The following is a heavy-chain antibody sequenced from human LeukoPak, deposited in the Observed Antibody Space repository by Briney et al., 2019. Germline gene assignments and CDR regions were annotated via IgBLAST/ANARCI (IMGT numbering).Heavy chain of an antibody. Sequence: SETLSLTCTVSGGSISSYYWSWIRQPPGKGLEWIGYIYYSGSTNYNPSLQSRVPISVDTSKNQFSLKLSSVTAADTAVYYCARTDSAEYFQHWGQGNLVTVSS. V-gene: IGHV4-59*01. J-gene: IGHJ1*01. CDR1: GGSISSYY. CDR2: IYYSGST. D-gene: IGHD2-15*01. CDR3: ARTDSAEYFQH.